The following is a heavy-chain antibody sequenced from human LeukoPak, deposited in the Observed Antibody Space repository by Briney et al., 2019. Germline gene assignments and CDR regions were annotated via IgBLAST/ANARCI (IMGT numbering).Heavy chain of an antibody. V-gene: IGHV1-2*02. CDR3: ARGGAGLRFSKEVNNWFDP. J-gene: IGHJ5*02. CDR1: GYTFTGYY. D-gene: IGHD5-12*01. CDR2: INPNSGGT. Sequence: ASVKVSCKASGYTFTGYYMHWVRQAPGQGLEWMGWINPNSGGTNYAQKFQGRVTMTRDTSISTAYMELSRLRSDDTTVYYCARGGAGLRFSKEVNNWFDPWGQGTLVTVSS.